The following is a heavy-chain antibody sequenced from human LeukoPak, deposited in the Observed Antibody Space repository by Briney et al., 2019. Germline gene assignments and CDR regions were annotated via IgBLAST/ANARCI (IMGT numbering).Heavy chain of an antibody. CDR2: IYYTGRT. V-gene: IGHV4-59*12. Sequence: SETLSLTCTVSGGSISSYFWSWIRQPPGKGLEWIGYIYYTGRTSYNPSLKSRVAISVDTSKNQFSLKLSSVTAADTAVYYCARLSQLAHYFDYWGQGTLVTVSS. D-gene: IGHD6-13*01. CDR1: GGSISSYF. J-gene: IGHJ4*02. CDR3: ARLSQLAHYFDY.